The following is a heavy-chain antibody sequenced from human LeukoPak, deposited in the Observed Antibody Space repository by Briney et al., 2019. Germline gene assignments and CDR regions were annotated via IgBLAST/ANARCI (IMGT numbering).Heavy chain of an antibody. CDR2: IYYSGST. CDR3: ARRSSGWDHFDY. D-gene: IGHD6-19*01. J-gene: IGHJ4*02. CDR1: GGSISSSSYY. V-gene: IGHV4-39*01. Sequence: PSETLSLTCTVSGGSISSSSYYWGWIRQPPGKGLEWIGSIYYSGSTYHNPSLKSRVTISVDTSKTQFSLKLSSVTAADTAVYYCARRSSGWDHFDYWGQGTLVTASS.